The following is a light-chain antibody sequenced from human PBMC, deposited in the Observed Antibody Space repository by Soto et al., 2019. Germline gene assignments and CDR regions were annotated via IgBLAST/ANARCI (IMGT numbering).Light chain of an antibody. CDR1: QSVSTD. CDR2: SAS. Sequence: EIVMTQSPATLSVSPGETATLSCRASQSVSTDLAWYQQKPGHSPRLLIYSASTRATGVPARFSGSGFGTECSLIISSLQSEDFALYFCLQYTDWPRTFGPGTRVEIK. CDR3: LQYTDWPRT. J-gene: IGKJ1*01. V-gene: IGKV3-15*01.